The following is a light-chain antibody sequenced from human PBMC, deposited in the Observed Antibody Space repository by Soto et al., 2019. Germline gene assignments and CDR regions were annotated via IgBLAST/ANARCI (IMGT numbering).Light chain of an antibody. CDR2: DVS. CDR1: SSDVGGYNY. V-gene: IGLV2-14*01. J-gene: IGLJ1*01. CDR3: SSYTSSSTPYV. Sequence: QSVLTQPASVSGSPGQSITISCTGTSSDVGGYNYVSWYQQHPGKVPKLMIYDVSNRPSGVSNRFSGSKSGNTASLTISGLQAEDEADYYCSSYTSSSTPYVFGTGIKVTVL.